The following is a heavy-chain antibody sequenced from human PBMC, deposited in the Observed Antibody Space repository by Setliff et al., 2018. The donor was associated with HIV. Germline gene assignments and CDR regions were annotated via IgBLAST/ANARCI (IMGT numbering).Heavy chain of an antibody. V-gene: IGHV3-74*01. J-gene: IGHJ1*01. CDR3: ARDSSSWSWAEYFQF. CDR2: LNTDGSNT. CDR1: GFTFSSYW. Sequence: GGSLRLSCAASGFTFSSYWMHWVRQAPGKGLVWVSRLNTDGSNTRYADSVKGRFTISRDNVKNTLYLQMGSLSADDTAVYYCARDSSSWSWAEYFQFWGQGTPVTVSS. D-gene: IGHD6-13*01.